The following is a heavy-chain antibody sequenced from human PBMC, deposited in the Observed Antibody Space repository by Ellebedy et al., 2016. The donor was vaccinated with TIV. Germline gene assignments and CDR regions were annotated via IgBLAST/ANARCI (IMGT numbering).Heavy chain of an antibody. D-gene: IGHD1-20*01. CDR1: GGSINSGAYY. CDR3: ARGLTGNAFDI. J-gene: IGHJ3*02. Sequence: MPSETLSLTCTVPGGSINSGAYYWSWIRQPPGKGLEWVGYIYYSGSAYYNSSLKGRVKISVDRSKKQISLELNSVTAADTAVYFCARGLTGNAFDIWGQGTMVTVSS. CDR2: IYYSGSA. V-gene: IGHV4-30-4*01.